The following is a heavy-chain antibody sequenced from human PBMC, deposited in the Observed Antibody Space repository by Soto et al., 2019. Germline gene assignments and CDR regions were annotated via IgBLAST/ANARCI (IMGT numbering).Heavy chain of an antibody. J-gene: IGHJ6*02. D-gene: IGHD4-17*01. CDR2: IYWDDDK. CDR1: GFSLSTSGVG. CDR3: AHSKGDGDYYGMDV. Sequence: QITLKESGPTLVKPTQTLTLTCTFSGFSLSTSGVGVGWIRQPPGKALEWLALIYWDDDKRYSPSLKIRLTITKDTSKNQVVLTMTNMDPVDTATYYCAHSKGDGDYYGMDVWGQGTTVTVSS. V-gene: IGHV2-5*02.